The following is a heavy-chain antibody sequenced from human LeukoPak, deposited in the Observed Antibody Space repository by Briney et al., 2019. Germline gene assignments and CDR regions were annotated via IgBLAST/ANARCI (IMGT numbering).Heavy chain of an antibody. J-gene: IGHJ4*02. CDR3: ARDQYCSSTSCYKGGYSDY. Sequence: PSETLSLTCTVSGGSISSSSYYWGWIRQPPGKGLEWIGSIYYSGSTYYNPSLKSRVTISVDTSKNQFSLKLSSVTAADTAVYYCARDQYCSSTSCYKGGYSDYWGQGTLVTVSS. D-gene: IGHD2-2*02. V-gene: IGHV4-39*07. CDR1: GGSISSSSYY. CDR2: IYYSGST.